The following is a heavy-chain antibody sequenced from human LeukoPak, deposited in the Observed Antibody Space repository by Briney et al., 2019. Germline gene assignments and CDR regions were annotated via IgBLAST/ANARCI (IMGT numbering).Heavy chain of an antibody. J-gene: IGHJ4*02. CDR3: ARARDYGDYVDY. V-gene: IGHV3-9*01. CDR2: ISWNSGSI. CDR1: GFTFDDYA. Sequence: GRSLRLSCAASGFTFDDYAMHWVRQAPGKGLEWVSGISWNSGSIGYADSVKGRFTISRDNAKNSLYLQMNSLRAEDTAVYYCARARDYGDYVDYWGQGTLVTVSS. D-gene: IGHD4-17*01.